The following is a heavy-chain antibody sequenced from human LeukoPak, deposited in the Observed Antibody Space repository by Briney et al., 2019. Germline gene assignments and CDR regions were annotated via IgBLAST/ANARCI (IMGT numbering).Heavy chain of an antibody. D-gene: IGHD3-22*01. V-gene: IGHV4-34*01. CDR1: GFTFGDYA. Sequence: PGGSLRLSCTASGFTFGDYAMSWIRQPPGKGLEWIGQINHSGSTNYSPSLKSRVTISVDTSKNQFSLKLSSVTAADTAVYYCARVSSRRLPPSYSYDRRNYFDYWGQGTLVTVSS. CDR3: ARVSSRRLPPSYSYDRRNYFDY. J-gene: IGHJ4*02. CDR2: INHSGST.